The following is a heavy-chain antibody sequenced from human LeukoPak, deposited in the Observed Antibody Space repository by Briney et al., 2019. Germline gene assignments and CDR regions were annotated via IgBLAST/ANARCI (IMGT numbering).Heavy chain of an antibody. CDR2: INHSGST. Sequence: KPSETLSLTCAVYGGSFSGYYWSWIRQPPGKGLEWIGEINHSGSTNYNPSLKSRVTISVDTSKNQFSLKLSSVTAADTAVYYCATSSSGYNNWFDPWGQGTLVTVSS. CDR1: GGSFSGYY. CDR3: ATSSSGYNNWFDP. J-gene: IGHJ5*02. D-gene: IGHD3-22*01. V-gene: IGHV4-34*01.